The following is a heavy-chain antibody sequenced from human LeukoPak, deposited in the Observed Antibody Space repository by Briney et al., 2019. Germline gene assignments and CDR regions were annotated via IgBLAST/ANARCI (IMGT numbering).Heavy chain of an antibody. D-gene: IGHD2-2*01. Sequence: SVKVSCKASGGTFSSYAISWVRQAPGQGLEWMGRIIPIFGTANYAQKFQGRVTITTDESTSKAYMELSSLRSEDTAVYYCARERQCSSTSCHYDCWGQGTLVTVSS. CDR1: GGTFSSYA. V-gene: IGHV1-69*05. CDR3: ARERQCSSTSCHYDC. CDR2: IIPIFGTA. J-gene: IGHJ4*02.